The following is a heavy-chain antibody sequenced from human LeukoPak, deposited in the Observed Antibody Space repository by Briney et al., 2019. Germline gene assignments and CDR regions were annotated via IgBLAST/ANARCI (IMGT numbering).Heavy chain of an antibody. Sequence: PSQTLSLTCIVSGGSMRSYYWSGVPQPPGKGLERIGDIYCSGSANYNPTLKSRLTMSGDKSGDQFSLKLSSVTAADTALYYCARGGWSLDYWGQGTLVTVSS. CDR1: GGSMRSYY. J-gene: IGHJ4*02. CDR2: IYCSGSA. D-gene: IGHD2-21*01. V-gene: IGHV4-59*01. CDR3: ARGGWSLDY.